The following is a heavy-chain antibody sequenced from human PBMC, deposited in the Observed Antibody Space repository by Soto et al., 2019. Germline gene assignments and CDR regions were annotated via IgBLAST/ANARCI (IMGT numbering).Heavy chain of an antibody. CDR3: ARNYDILTATDFDT. V-gene: IGHV3-11*03. D-gene: IGHD3-9*01. J-gene: IGHJ3*02. Sequence: PGGSLRLSCAASRFTFSDYYMTWIRQAPGKGLEWVSYISSNGKYRGYADSVKGRFTISRDNAENSLYLQMDSLRAEDTAVYYCARNYDILTATDFDTWGPGTVVTISS. CDR2: ISSNGKYR. CDR1: RFTFSDYY.